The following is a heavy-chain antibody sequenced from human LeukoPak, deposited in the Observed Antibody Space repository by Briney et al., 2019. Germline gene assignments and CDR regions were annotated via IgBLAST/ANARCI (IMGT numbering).Heavy chain of an antibody. Sequence: PSETLSLTCAVSGGSISSSNWWSWVRPPPGKGLEWIGEIYHSGSTNYNPSLKSRVTISVDKSKNQFSLKLSSVTAADTAVYYCARDRDDSGSYHFDYWGQGTLVTVSS. CDR2: IYHSGST. D-gene: IGHD1-26*01. V-gene: IGHV4-4*02. CDR3: ARDRDDSGSYHFDY. CDR1: GGSISSSNW. J-gene: IGHJ4*02.